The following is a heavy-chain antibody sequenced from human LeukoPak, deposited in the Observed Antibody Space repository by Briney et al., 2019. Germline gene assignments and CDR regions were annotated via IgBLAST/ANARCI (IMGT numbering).Heavy chain of an antibody. J-gene: IGHJ4*02. V-gene: IGHV1-2*02. Sequence: ASVKVSCKASGCTFTAYYIHWVRQAPGQGLEWMGWINPNSGDTNCAQKFQGRVTMTRDTSISTAYMELGRLKSDDTALYYCAGGMTGGDYWGQGTLVTVSS. D-gene: IGHD3-9*01. CDR1: GCTFTAYY. CDR3: AGGMTGGDY. CDR2: INPNSGDT.